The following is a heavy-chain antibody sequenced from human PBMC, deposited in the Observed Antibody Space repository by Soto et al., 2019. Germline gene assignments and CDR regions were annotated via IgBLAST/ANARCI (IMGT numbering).Heavy chain of an antibody. CDR3: ARELYSHKGGDY. Sequence: GSVKVYCKACGYSFSSYGITLVRQAPGQGLEWMGWISAYNGNTNYAQNLQDRVTMTTDTSTSTAYMELRSLRSDDTAVYYCARELYSHKGGDYWGQGTMVTVSS. CDR2: ISAYNGNT. D-gene: IGHD2-8*01. J-gene: IGHJ4*02. CDR1: GYSFSSYG. V-gene: IGHV1-18*01.